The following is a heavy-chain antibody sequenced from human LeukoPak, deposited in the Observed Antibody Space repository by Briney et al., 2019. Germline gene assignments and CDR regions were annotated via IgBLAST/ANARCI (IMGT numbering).Heavy chain of an antibody. Sequence: GGSLRLSCAASGFTFSSYWMTWVRQAPGKGLEWVANIKEDGSEKNYVDSVKGRFTISRDNAKNTLYLQMNSLRAEDTAVYYCTRDWRNLGYDYWGQGTLVTVSS. CDR2: IKEDGSEK. D-gene: IGHD5-12*01. CDR3: TRDWRNLGYDY. J-gene: IGHJ4*02. V-gene: IGHV3-7*01. CDR1: GFTFSSYW.